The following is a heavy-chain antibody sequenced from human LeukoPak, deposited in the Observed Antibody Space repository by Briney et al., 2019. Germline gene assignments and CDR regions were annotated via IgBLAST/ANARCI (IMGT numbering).Heavy chain of an antibody. CDR3: ARFDHYYDSSGGFDL. J-gene: IGHJ2*01. D-gene: IGHD3-22*01. CDR1: GGTFSSYA. V-gene: IGHV1-69*13. CDR2: IIPIFGTA. Sequence: ASVKVSCKASGGTFSSYAISWVRQAPGQGLEWMGGIIPIFGTANYAQKFQGRVTITADESTSTAYMELSSLRSEDTAVYYCARFDHYYDSSGGFDLWGRGTLVTVSS.